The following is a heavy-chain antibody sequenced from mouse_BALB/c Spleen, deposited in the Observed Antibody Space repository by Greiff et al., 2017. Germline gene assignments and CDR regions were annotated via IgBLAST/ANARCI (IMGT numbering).Heavy chain of an antibody. Sequence: EVQLQQSGPELVKPGASVKISCKASGYSFTSYYMHWVKQSHGKSLEWIGYIDPFNGGTSYNQKFKGKATLTVDKSSSTAYMHLSSLTSEDSAVYYCANLLRGAYWGQGTLVTVSA. J-gene: IGHJ3*01. CDR3: ANLLRGAY. CDR1: GYSFTSYY. D-gene: IGHD2-1*01. V-gene: IGHV1S29*02. CDR2: IDPFNGGT.